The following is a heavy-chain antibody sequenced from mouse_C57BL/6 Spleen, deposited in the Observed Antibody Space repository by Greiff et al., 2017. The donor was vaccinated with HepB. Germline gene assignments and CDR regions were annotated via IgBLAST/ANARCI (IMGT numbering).Heavy chain of an antibody. CDR2: ISYDGSN. J-gene: IGHJ2*01. V-gene: IGHV3-6*01. CDR3: ARAGRQLRAFDY. D-gene: IGHD3-2*02. Sequence: EVKLMESGPGLVKPSQSLSLTCSVTGYSITSGYYWNWIRQFPGNKLEWMGYISYDGSNNYNPSLKNRISITRDTSKNQFFLKLNSVTTEDTATYYGARAGRQLRAFDYWGQGTTLTVSS. CDR1: GYSITSGYY.